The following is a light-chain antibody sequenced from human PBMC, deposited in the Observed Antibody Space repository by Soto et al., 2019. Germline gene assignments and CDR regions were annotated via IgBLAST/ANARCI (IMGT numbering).Light chain of an antibody. CDR1: SSDVGSGSHNL. CDR3: CSYAGSFTYV. V-gene: IGLV2-23*01. J-gene: IGLJ1*01. Sequence: QSALTQPASVSGSPGQSITISCTGTSSDVGSGSHNLVSWYQQRPGKDPKVMIYEGTKRPSGVSNRFSGSKSGNTASLTISGLQAEDEADYYCCSYAGSFTYVFGTGTKVTVL. CDR2: EGT.